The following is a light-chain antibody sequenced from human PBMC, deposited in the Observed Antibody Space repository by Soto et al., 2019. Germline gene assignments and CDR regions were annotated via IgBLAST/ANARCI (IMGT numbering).Light chain of an antibody. CDR1: QSVSSN. J-gene: IGKJ2*02. V-gene: IGKV3D-15*01. CDR2: GAS. CDR3: QQYNNWPPGT. Sequence: EIVMTQSPATLSVSPGERATLSCRASQSVSSNLAWYQQKPGQAPRLLIYGASTRATGIPARFSGSGSGTEFTLTISSLQSEDFAVYYCQQYNNWPPGTFGQGTKLEI.